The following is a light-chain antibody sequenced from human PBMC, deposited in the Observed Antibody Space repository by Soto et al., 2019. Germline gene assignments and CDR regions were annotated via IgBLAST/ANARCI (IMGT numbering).Light chain of an antibody. J-gene: IGKJ1*01. CDR2: LGS. CDR3: MQALQPPWT. Sequence: DIVMPQSPLSLPVTPGESASISCRSSQSLLHSNGYNCLDRYLQNPGQSHQLLIYLGSNRAPGVPDRHSGRGSGPDFTLKISTVEAEDVGCYYCMQALQPPWTFGNGTKVAI. CDR1: QSLLHSNGYNC. V-gene: IGKV2-28*01.